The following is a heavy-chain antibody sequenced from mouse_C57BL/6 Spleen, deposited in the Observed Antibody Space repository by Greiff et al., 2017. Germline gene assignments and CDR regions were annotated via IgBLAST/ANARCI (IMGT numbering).Heavy chain of an antibody. CDR2: IYPGDGDT. Sequence: QVQLQQSGAELVKPGASVKISCKASGYAFSSYWMNWVKQRPGKGLEWIGQIYPGDGDTNYNGKFKGKATLTADKSSSTAYMQLSSLTSEDSAVYFCASKGDYDNYAMDYWGQGTSVTVSS. J-gene: IGHJ4*01. V-gene: IGHV1-80*01. D-gene: IGHD2-4*01. CDR1: GYAFSSYW. CDR3: ASKGDYDNYAMDY.